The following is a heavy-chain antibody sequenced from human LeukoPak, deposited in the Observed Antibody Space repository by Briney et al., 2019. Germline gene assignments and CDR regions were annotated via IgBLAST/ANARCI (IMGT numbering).Heavy chain of an antibody. Sequence: SQTLSLTCAISGDSVSSSSAAWSWIRQSPSRGLEWLGRTYYRSKWYNDYAVSVKSRITINPDTSKNQFSLQLNSMAPEDTAVYYCAREGSEGFLFDYWGQGTLVTVSS. J-gene: IGHJ4*02. D-gene: IGHD3-10*01. CDR3: AREGSEGFLFDY. CDR2: TYYRSKWYN. V-gene: IGHV6-1*01. CDR1: GDSVSSSSAA.